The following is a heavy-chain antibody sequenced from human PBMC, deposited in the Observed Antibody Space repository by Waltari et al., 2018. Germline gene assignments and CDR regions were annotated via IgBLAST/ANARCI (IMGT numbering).Heavy chain of an antibody. CDR1: GYSISSGYY. Sequence: GQLQESGPGLVKPSETLSLTCAVSGYSISSGYYWGWIRQPPGKGLEWIGSIYHSGSTYHNPSLKSRVTISVDTSKNQFSLKLSSVTAADTAVYYCARHTGWGYYMDVWGKGTTVTVSS. D-gene: IGHD2-8*02. J-gene: IGHJ6*03. V-gene: IGHV4-38-2*01. CDR3: ARHTGWGYYMDV. CDR2: IYHSGST.